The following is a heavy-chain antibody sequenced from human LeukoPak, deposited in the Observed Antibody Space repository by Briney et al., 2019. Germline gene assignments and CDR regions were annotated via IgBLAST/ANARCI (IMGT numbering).Heavy chain of an antibody. CDR3: ARGASYGEFDY. J-gene: IGHJ4*02. D-gene: IGHD5-18*01. CDR1: GGSISSYY. V-gene: IGHV4-59*01. Sequence: SETLSLTCTVSGGSISSYYWSWIRQPPGKGLEWIGYIFYSGSTNYNPSLKSRVTISVDTSKNQFSLKLSSVTAADTAVYYCARGASYGEFDYWGQGTLVTVSS. CDR2: IFYSGST.